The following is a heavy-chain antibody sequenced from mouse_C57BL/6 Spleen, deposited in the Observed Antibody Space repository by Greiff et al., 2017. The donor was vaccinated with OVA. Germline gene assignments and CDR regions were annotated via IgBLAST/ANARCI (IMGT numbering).Heavy chain of an antibody. V-gene: IGHV3-6*01. Sequence: EVKLQESGPGLVKPSQSLSLTCSVTGYSITSGYYWNWIRQFPGNKLEWMGYISYDGSNNYNPSLKNRISITRDTSKNQFFLKLNSVTTEDTATYYCARLTGRDYFDYWGQGTTLTVSS. CDR3: ARLTGRDYFDY. CDR2: ISYDGSN. CDR1: GYSITSGYY. J-gene: IGHJ2*01. D-gene: IGHD4-1*01.